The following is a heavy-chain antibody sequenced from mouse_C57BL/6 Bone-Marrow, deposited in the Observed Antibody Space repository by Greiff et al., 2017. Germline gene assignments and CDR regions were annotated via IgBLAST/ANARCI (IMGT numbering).Heavy chain of an antibody. CDR1: GYTFTSYW. V-gene: IGHV1-52*01. Sequence: QVQLQQPGAELVRPGSSVKLSCKASGYTFTSYWMHWVKQRTIQGLEWNGNIDPSDSETHYNQKFKDKATLTVYKSSSTAYMQLSFLTSEVSSVYFCARTSDGNYRQYFDYWGQGTTLTVSS. J-gene: IGHJ2*01. CDR3: ARTSDGNYRQYFDY. D-gene: IGHD2-1*01. CDR2: IDPSDSET.